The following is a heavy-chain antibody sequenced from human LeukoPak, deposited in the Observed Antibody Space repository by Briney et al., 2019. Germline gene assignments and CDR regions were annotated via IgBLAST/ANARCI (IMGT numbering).Heavy chain of an antibody. J-gene: IGHJ5*02. V-gene: IGHV4-34*01. CDR1: GGSFSGHY. CDR2: INHSGST. Sequence: SETLSLTCAVYGGSFSGHYWSWIRQPPGKGLEWIGEINHSGSTNYNPSLKSRVTISVDTSKNQFSLKLSSVTAADTAVYYCAREKAGYDFWSGYSPDWFDPWGQGTLVTVSS. D-gene: IGHD3-3*01. CDR3: AREKAGYDFWSGYSPDWFDP.